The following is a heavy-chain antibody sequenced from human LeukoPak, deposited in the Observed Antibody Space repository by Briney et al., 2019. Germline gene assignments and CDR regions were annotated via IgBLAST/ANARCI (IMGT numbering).Heavy chain of an antibody. CDR3: ARSCRILDIVATIRARLGGNGFDI. V-gene: IGHV4-38-2*01. D-gene: IGHD5-12*01. CDR1: GFTVSSNYM. CDR2: IYHSGST. J-gene: IGHJ3*02. Sequence: GSLRLSCAASGFTVSSNYMSWVRQPPGKGLEWIGSIYHSGSTYYNPSLKSRVTIAVETSKNQFSLKLGSVTAADKAVYYCARSCRILDIVATIRARLGGNGFDIWGQGTMVTVSS.